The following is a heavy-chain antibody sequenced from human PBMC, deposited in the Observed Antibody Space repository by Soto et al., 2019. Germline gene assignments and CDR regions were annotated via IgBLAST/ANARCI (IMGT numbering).Heavy chain of an antibody. V-gene: IGHV3-23*01. CDR2: IRVGGGDT. CDR1: GFTFSSSA. D-gene: IGHD6-19*01. J-gene: IGHJ5*02. Sequence: EVRLLESGGGLAQPGGSRRLSCAASGFTFSSSAMNWVRQAPGKGLEWVSSIRVGGGDTFYADSVRGRFTVSRDISRNTLYLQMNCLRAEATAIYYCAKCSVGTVRTSGWCNWFDPWGQGTLVTVSS. CDR3: AKCSVGTVRTSGWCNWFDP.